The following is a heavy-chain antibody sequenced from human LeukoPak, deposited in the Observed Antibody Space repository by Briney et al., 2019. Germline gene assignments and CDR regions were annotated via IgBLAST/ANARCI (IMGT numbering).Heavy chain of an antibody. CDR2: ISYDGSNK. J-gene: IGHJ4*02. D-gene: IGHD1-26*01. CDR3: TTDIVWGELLIDY. Sequence: GRSLRLSCAASGFTFSSYAMHWVRQAPGKGLEWVAVISYDGSNKYHADSVNGRFNIFKDNSKNTLYLQMTSLKTEDTAVYYCTTDIVWGELLIDYWGQGTLVTVSS. V-gene: IGHV3-30*04. CDR1: GFTFSSYA.